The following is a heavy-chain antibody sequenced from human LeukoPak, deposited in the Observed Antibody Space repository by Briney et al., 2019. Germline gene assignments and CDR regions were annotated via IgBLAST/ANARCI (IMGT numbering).Heavy chain of an antibody. Sequence: PGGSLRLSCAASGFTFSKFPMGWVRQAPWRGLEWVSAISASGDVTFYADSLRGRFTISRDNSKSTLYLQMNGLRAEGTAIFYCAKSLFTSATGTGRAFHIWGQGTRVTVSS. CDR1: GFTFSKFP. CDR2: ISASGDVT. D-gene: IGHD1-1*01. J-gene: IGHJ3*02. V-gene: IGHV3-23*01. CDR3: AKSLFTSATGTGRAFHI.